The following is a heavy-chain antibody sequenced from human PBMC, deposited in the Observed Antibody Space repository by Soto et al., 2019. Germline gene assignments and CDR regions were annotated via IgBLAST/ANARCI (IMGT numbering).Heavy chain of an antibody. V-gene: IGHV3-23*01. D-gene: IGHD1-7*01. CDR2: ISGSGGST. Sequence: PGGSLRLSCAASGFIFSSYAMSWVRQAPGKGLEWVSAISGSGGSTYYADSVKGRFTISRDNSKNTLYLQMNSLRAGDTAVYYCARGRGGNRNYELDYWGQGTLVTVSS. CDR3: ARGRGGNRNYELDY. CDR1: GFIFSSYA. J-gene: IGHJ4*02.